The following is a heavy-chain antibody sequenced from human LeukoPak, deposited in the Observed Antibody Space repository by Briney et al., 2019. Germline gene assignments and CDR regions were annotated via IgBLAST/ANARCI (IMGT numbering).Heavy chain of an antibody. CDR2: ISSSGSTT. D-gene: IGHD5-24*01. CDR1: GFTFSSYE. Sequence: PGGSLRLSCAASGFTFSSYEMNWVRQAPGKGLEWVSYISSSGSTTYYAESVKGRFTISRDNAKKSLYLQMNSLRAEDTAVYYCARDGSKGYYFDYWGQGTLVTVSS. V-gene: IGHV3-48*03. CDR3: ARDGSKGYYFDY. J-gene: IGHJ4*02.